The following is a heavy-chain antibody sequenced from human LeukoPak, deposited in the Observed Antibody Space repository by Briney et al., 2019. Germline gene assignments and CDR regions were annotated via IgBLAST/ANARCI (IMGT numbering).Heavy chain of an antibody. CDR2: ISWNSGSI. CDR1: GFTFDDYA. Sequence: GRSLRLSCAASGFTFDDYAMPWVRQAPGKGLEWVSGISWNSGSIGYADSVKGRFTISRDNAKNSLYLQMNSLRAEDTALYYCAKDYDSSGYYFGYFDYWGQGTLVTVSS. CDR3: AKDYDSSGYYFGYFDY. D-gene: IGHD3-22*01. V-gene: IGHV3-9*01. J-gene: IGHJ4*02.